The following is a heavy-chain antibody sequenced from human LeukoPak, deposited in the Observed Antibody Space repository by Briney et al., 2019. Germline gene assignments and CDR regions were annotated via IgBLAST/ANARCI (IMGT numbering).Heavy chain of an antibody. Sequence: SVKVSCKASGGAFSSYAISWVRQAPGQGLEWMGGIIPIFGTANYAQKFQGRVTITTDESTSTAYMELSSLRSEDTAVYYCARDPNPYDSSGYYYYWGQGTLVTVSS. V-gene: IGHV1-69*05. D-gene: IGHD3-22*01. CDR1: GGAFSSYA. J-gene: IGHJ4*02. CDR2: IIPIFGTA. CDR3: ARDPNPYDSSGYYYY.